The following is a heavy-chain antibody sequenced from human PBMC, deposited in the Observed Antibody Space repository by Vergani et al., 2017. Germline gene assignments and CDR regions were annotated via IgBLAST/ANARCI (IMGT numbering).Heavy chain of an antibody. Sequence: QVQLQESGPGLVKPSQTLSLTCTVSGGSISSGGYYWSWIRQHPGKGLEWIGYIYYSGSTYYNPSLKSRVTISVDTSKNQFSLKLSSVTAEDTAGYYCARDNSGYDYNWFDPWGQGTLVTVSS. D-gene: IGHD5-12*01. CDR3: ARDNSGYDYNWFDP. J-gene: IGHJ5*02. CDR1: GGSISSGGYY. CDR2: IYYSGST. V-gene: IGHV4-31*03.